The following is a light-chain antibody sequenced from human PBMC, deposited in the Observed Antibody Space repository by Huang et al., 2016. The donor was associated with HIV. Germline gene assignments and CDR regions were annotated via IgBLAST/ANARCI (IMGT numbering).Light chain of an antibody. CDR3: QQLNSYPLT. J-gene: IGKJ4*01. V-gene: IGKV1-9*01. CDR1: QGISSY. Sequence: IQLTQSPSSLSASVGDRVTITCRASQGISSYLAWYPQKPGKAPKLLIYAASTLQSGVPSRFSGSGSGTDFTLTINSLQPEDFATYYCQQLNSYPLTFGGGTKVEIK. CDR2: AAS.